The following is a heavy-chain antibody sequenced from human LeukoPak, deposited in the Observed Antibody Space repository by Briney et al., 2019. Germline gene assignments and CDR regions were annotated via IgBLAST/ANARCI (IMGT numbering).Heavy chain of an antibody. Sequence: PSETLSLTCTVSGGFISSNNYYWGWIRQPPGKGLEWIGYIYYSGSTNYNPSLKSRVTISVDTSKNQFSLKLSSVTAADTAVYYCARVQRYCSGGSCWHFDYWGQGTLVTVSS. CDR2: IYYSGST. CDR1: GGFISSNNYY. CDR3: ARVQRYCSGGSCWHFDY. D-gene: IGHD2-15*01. J-gene: IGHJ4*02. V-gene: IGHV4-61*05.